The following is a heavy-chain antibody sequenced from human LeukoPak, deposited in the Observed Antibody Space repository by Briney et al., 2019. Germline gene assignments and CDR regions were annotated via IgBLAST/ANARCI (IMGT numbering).Heavy chain of an antibody. J-gene: IGHJ4*02. CDR1: GYSFTSYW. CDR3: ASLPQRLLEGLLKPDY. Sequence: HGESLKISCKGSGYSFTSYWIGWVRQMPGKGLEWMGIIYPGDSDTRYSPSFQGQVTISADKSISTAYLQWSSLKASDTAMYYCASLPQRLLEGLLKPDYWGQGTLVTVSS. CDR2: IYPGDSDT. V-gene: IGHV5-51*01. D-gene: IGHD3-3*01.